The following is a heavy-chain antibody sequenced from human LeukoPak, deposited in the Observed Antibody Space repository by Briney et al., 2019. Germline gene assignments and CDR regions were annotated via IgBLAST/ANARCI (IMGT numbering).Heavy chain of an antibody. CDR1: GGSFSGYY. CDR3: ARVGPWVNPDYYYYYMDV. J-gene: IGHJ6*03. D-gene: IGHD1-14*01. CDR2: IYYSGST. V-gene: IGHV4-34*01. Sequence: SETLSLTCAVYGGSFSGYYWSWIRQPPGKGLEWIGSIYYSGSTYYNPSLKSRVTISVDTSKNQFSLKLSSVTAEDTAVYYCARVGPWVNPDYYYYYMDVWGKGTTVTVSS.